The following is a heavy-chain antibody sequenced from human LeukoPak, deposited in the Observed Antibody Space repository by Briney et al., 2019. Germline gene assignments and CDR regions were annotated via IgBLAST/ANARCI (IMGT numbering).Heavy chain of an antibody. CDR1: GGSFSGYY. CDR2: TFYSGST. CDR3: ARAIRGRMIVVPVDTRFDP. Sequence: SETLSLTCAVYGGSFSGYYWSWIRQPPEKGLEWIGYTFYSGSTYYNPSLKSRVTISVDTSKNQFSLKLSSVTAADTAVYYCARAIRGRMIVVPVDTRFDPWGQGTLVTVSS. D-gene: IGHD3-22*01. J-gene: IGHJ5*02. V-gene: IGHV4-34*09.